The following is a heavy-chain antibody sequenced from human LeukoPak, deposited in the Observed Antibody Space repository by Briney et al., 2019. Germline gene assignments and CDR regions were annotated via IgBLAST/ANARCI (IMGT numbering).Heavy chain of an antibody. V-gene: IGHV4-28*05. D-gene: IGHD2-2*01. J-gene: IGHJ4*02. Sequence: PSDTLSLTCAVSGYSISSSNWWGWIRQPPGKGLEWIGYIYYSGSIYYNPSLKSRVTMSVDTSKNQFSLKLGSVTAADTAVYYCARGKKARYCSSTSCYRWGFDYWGQGTLVTVSS. CDR3: ARGKKARYCSSTSCYRWGFDY. CDR1: GYSISSSNW. CDR2: IYYSGSI.